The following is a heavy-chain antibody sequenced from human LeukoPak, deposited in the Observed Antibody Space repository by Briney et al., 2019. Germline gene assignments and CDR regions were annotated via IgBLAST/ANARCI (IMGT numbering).Heavy chain of an antibody. CDR3: ARGPPQYCSSTSCSHEYYYYYGMDV. V-gene: IGHV3-33*08. CDR2: IWYDGSNK. Sequence: PGGSLRLSCAGSGFTFNSYTMNWVRQTPGKGLEWVAVIWYDGSNKYYADSVKGRFTISRDNSKNTLYLQMNSLRAEDTAVYYCARGPPQYCSSTSCSHEYYYYYGMDVWGQGTTVTVSS. D-gene: IGHD2-2*01. J-gene: IGHJ6*02. CDR1: GFTFNSYT.